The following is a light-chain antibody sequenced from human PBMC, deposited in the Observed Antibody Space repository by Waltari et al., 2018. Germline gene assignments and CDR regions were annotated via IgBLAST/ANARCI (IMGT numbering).Light chain of an antibody. Sequence: EIVMTQSPATLSVSPGERATLSCRASQSVSSNLAWYQQKPGQAPRLLIYGASTRATGIPARFSGSGSGTEFTLTISSLQSEDFAVYYCQQYNNWPVTFGPGTKVEIK. J-gene: IGKJ3*01. CDR2: GAS. V-gene: IGKV3-15*01. CDR1: QSVSSN. CDR3: QQYNNWPVT.